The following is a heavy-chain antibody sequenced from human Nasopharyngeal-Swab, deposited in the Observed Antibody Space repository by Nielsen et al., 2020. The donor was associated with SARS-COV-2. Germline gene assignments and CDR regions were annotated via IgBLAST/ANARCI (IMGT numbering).Heavy chain of an antibody. J-gene: IGHJ4*02. CDR1: GFTFSSYS. CDR3: ARDLSDTARPDY. V-gene: IGHV3-48*04. D-gene: IGHD5-18*01. Sequence: ESLKISCAASGFTFSSYSMNWVRQAPGKGLEWVSYISSSSTIYYADSVKGRFTISRDNAKNSLYLQMNSLRAEDTAVYYCARDLSDTARPDYWGQGTLVTVSS. CDR2: ISSSSTI.